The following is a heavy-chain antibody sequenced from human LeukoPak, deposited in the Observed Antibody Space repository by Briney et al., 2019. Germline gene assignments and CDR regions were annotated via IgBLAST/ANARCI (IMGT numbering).Heavy chain of an antibody. CDR2: IIPIFGTA. V-gene: IGHV1-69*06. J-gene: IGHJ4*02. Sequence: ASVKVSCNASGGTFSSYAISWVRQAPGQGLEWMGGIIPIFGTANYAQKFQGRVTITADKSTSTAYMELSSLRSEDTAVYYCAILPATNQYPFDYWGQGTLVTVSS. D-gene: IGHD2-15*01. CDR1: GGTFSSYA. CDR3: AILPATNQYPFDY.